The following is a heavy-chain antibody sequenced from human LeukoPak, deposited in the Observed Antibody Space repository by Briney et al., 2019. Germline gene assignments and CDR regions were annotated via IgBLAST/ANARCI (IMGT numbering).Heavy chain of an antibody. D-gene: IGHD3-10*01. CDR1: GFTFSTYG. V-gene: IGHV3-30*18. J-gene: IGHJ4*02. Sequence: SGGSLRLSCTASGFTFSTYGMHWVRQAPGKGLEWVAVISYDGSNKYYADSVKGRFTISRDSSKNTLYLQMNNLIAEDTAVYSCAKLNRFGEFWPAFDYGGQGPLVTVPS. CDR2: ISYDGSNK. CDR3: AKLNRFGEFWPAFDY.